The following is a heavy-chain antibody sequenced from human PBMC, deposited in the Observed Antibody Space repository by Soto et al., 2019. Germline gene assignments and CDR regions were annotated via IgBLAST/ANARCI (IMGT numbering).Heavy chain of an antibody. V-gene: IGHV3-23*01. CDR1: GFTFSSYA. CDR2: ISGSGGST. CDR3: ARCTVDTIVTSGWCHYLDP. Sequence: PGGSLRLSCAASGFTFSSYAMSWVRQAPGKGLEWVSAISGSGGSTYYADSVRGRFTISRDTSKNTLYLQMNSLRAEDTAIYFCARCTVDTIVTSGWCHYLDPWGQGTLVTVS. J-gene: IGHJ5*02. D-gene: IGHD6-19*01.